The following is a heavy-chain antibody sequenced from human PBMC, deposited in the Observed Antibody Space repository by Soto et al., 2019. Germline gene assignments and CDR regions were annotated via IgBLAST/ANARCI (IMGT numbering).Heavy chain of an antibody. CDR1: GGTFSSYA. CDR2: IIPIFGTA. CDR3: ARAPLYYYDSSGYFLPDTFDI. Sequence: SVNVSCKASGGTFSSYAISWVRQAPGQGLEWMGGIIPIFGTANYAQKFQGRVTITADESTSTAYMELSSLRSEDTAVYYCARAPLYYYDSSGYFLPDTFDIWGQGTMVTVSS. D-gene: IGHD3-22*01. V-gene: IGHV1-69*13. J-gene: IGHJ3*02.